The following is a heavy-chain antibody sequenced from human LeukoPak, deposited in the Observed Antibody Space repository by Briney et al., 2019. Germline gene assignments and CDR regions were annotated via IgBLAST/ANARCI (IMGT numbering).Heavy chain of an antibody. CDR1: GFTFDDYA. J-gene: IGHJ4*02. CDR3: AKDKSSSWYYFDY. D-gene: IGHD6-13*01. CDR2: ISWNSGST. Sequence: GGSLRLSCAASGFTFDDYAMHWVRQAPGKGLEWVSGISWNSGSTGYADSVKGRFTISRDNAKNSLYLQMNSLRAEDMALYYCAKDKSSSWYYFDYWGQGTLVTVSS. V-gene: IGHV3-9*03.